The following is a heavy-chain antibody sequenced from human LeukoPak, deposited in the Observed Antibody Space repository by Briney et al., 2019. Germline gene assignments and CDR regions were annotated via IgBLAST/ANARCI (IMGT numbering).Heavy chain of an antibody. CDR2: ISAYNGNT. D-gene: IGHD6-19*01. CDR1: GYTFTSYG. J-gene: IGHJ4*02. V-gene: IGHV1-18*01. Sequence: ASVKVSCKASGYTFTSYGISWVRQAPGQGVEWMGWISAYNGNTNYAQKLQGRVTMTTDTSTSTAYMELRSLRSDDTAVYYCATAIYRSGWYYVFDYWGQGTLVTVSS. CDR3: ATAIYRSGWYYVFDY.